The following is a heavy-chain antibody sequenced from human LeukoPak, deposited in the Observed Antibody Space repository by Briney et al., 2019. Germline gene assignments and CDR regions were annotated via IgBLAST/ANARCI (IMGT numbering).Heavy chain of an antibody. V-gene: IGHV4-30-4*08. CDR3: ARDSPWRQSGFDP. CDR1: GGSISSGDYY. J-gene: IGHJ5*02. D-gene: IGHD5-24*01. CDR2: IYYSGST. Sequence: SETLSLTCTVSGGSISSGDYYWSWIRQPPGKGLGWIGYIYYSGSTYYNPSLKSRVTISVDTSKNQFSLKLSSVTAADTAVYYCARDSPWRQSGFDPWGQGTLVTVSS.